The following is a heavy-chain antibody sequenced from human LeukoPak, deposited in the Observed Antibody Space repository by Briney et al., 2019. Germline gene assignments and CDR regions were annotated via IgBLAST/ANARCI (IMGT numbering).Heavy chain of an antibody. V-gene: IGHV4-59*01. CDR1: GGSISSYY. D-gene: IGHD2-2*01. J-gene: IGHJ6*02. CDR2: IYYSGST. Sequence: SETLSLTCTVSGGSISSYYWSWIRQPPGKGLEWIGYIYYSGSTNYNPSLTSRVTISVDTSKNQFSLKLSSVTAADTAVYYCARGVVDYYYGMDVWGQGTTVTVSS. CDR3: ARGVVDYYYGMDV.